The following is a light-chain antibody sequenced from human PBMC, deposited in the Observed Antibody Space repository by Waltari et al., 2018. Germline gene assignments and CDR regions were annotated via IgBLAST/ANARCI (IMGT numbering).Light chain of an antibody. Sequence: DIVMTQSPDSLAVSLGERATFNCKSRKTVLYSSNNKNYFTWYQQKPGQPPKLLIYWASTRQSGVPDRFSGSGSGTDFTLTISSLHTEDVAVYYCQQYYSTPWTFGQGTKVEIK. CDR2: WAS. CDR1: KTVLYSSNNKNY. CDR3: QQYYSTPWT. V-gene: IGKV4-1*01. J-gene: IGKJ1*01.